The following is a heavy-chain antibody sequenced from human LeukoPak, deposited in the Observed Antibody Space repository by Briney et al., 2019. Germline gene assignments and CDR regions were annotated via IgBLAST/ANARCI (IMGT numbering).Heavy chain of an antibody. CDR1: GGSFSGYY. Sequence: SETLSLTCAVYGGSFSGYYWSWIRQPPGKGLEWIGEINHSGSTNYNPSLKSRVTISVDTSKNQFSLKLSSVTAADTAVYHCARGRIAVAGRGAYYYYGMDVWGQGTTVTVSS. CDR2: INHSGST. V-gene: IGHV4-34*01. CDR3: ARGRIAVAGRGAYYYYGMDV. J-gene: IGHJ6*02. D-gene: IGHD6-19*01.